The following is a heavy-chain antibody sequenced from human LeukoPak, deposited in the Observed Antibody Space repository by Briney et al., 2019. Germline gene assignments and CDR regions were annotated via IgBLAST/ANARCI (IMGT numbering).Heavy chain of an antibody. Sequence: GGSLRLSCAASGFTFSSYAMSWVRQAPGEGLEWVSAICGSGSGTYYADSVKGRFTVSRDNSKSTLYLQMDSLRAEDTAVYYCAKWGYCTGTSWYIRDPFYWFDPWGQGTLVTVSS. J-gene: IGHJ5*02. CDR3: AKWGYCTGTSWYIRDPFYWFDP. CDR2: ICGSGSGT. CDR1: GFTFSSYA. D-gene: IGHD2-8*02. V-gene: IGHV3-23*01.